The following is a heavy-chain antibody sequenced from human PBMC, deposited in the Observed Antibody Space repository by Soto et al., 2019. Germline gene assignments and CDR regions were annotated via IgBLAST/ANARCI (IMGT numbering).Heavy chain of an antibody. V-gene: IGHV3-15*05. CDR1: GFSVKDAW. J-gene: IGHJ5*02. Sequence: EMKLADSGGGLVQPGGSLRLYGAASGFSVKDAWMNWVRQAPGKGLEGVGRIKSKADGGAIDVAAPVKGRFNISRDDEQNTVFLQMNSLKIEDTAVYFCTSFSCVTSSCTHWCDPWVQGAAVTVSS. D-gene: IGHD2-8*01. CDR3: TSFSCVTSSCTHWCDP. CDR2: IKSKADGGAI.